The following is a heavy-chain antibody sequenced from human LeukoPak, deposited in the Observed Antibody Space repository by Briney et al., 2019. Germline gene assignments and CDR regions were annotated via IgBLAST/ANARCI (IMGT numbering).Heavy chain of an antibody. CDR1: GYTFTGYY. CDR3: ARETYYYDSSGYYPVDY. J-gene: IGHJ4*02. CDR2: INPNSSGT. V-gene: IGHV1-2*02. Sequence: ASVKVSCKASGYTFTGYYMHWVRQAPGQGLEWMGWINPNSSGTNYAQKFQGRVTMTRDTSISTAYMELSRLRSDDTAVYYCARETYYYDSSGYYPVDYWGQGTLVTVSS. D-gene: IGHD3-22*01.